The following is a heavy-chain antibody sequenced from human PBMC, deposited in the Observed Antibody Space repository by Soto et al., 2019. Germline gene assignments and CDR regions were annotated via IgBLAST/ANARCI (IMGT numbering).Heavy chain of an antibody. CDR1: GGSFRDYY. Sequence: QMQLQQWGAGLLKPSETLSLTCAVYGGSFRDYYWCWIRQPPGKGLEWIGEINHRGSTNYNPSLKSRGTISVDTSKNQYSLKVNPVTAADTAVYYCARDVGHDYGDNGGYWGQGTLVTVSS. V-gene: IGHV4-34*02. J-gene: IGHJ4*02. CDR3: ARDVGHDYGDNGGY. D-gene: IGHD4-17*01. CDR2: INHRGST.